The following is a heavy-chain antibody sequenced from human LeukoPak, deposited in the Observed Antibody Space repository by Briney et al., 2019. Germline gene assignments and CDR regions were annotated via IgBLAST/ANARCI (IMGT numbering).Heavy chain of an antibody. CDR1: RFKPSSFS. J-gene: IGHJ3*02. D-gene: IGHD3-22*01. V-gene: IGHV3-7*01. CDR3: ARDSYNYEHGGYELGAFDI. Sequence: RGRSLRLSCVPSRFKPSSFSTSWVRPAPGKGRGWVANIKQDGSVEYNVNSVKGRFTVYRDDAKNAVFLQMNSLRAEETAVYFCARDSYNYEHGGYELGAFDIWGQGTKVIVSS. CDR2: IKQDGSVE.